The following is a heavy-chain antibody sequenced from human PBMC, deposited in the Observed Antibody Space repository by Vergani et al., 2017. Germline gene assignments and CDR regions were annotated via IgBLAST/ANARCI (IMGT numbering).Heavy chain of an antibody. CDR3: ARISGGSAPYLHY. D-gene: IGHD2-15*01. V-gene: IGHV3-7*01. CDR1: GFTFGDYY. J-gene: IGHJ1*01. CDR2: RKRDGTET. Sequence: EVHLEESGGGLVQPGGSLRLSCAASGFTFGDYYMAWIRLAPGEGLDWVASRKRDGTETFYVDSVKGRFTISRDNAKTTLYLQMNSLRDEDRGVYYCARISGGSAPYLHYWGQGTLVTVAS.